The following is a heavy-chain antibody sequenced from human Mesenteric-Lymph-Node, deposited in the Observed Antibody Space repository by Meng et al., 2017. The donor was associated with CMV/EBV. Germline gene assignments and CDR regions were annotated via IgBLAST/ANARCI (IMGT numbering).Heavy chain of an antibody. V-gene: IGHV3-30-3*01. CDR1: GFTFSSYA. D-gene: IGHD6-19*01. CDR2: ISYDGSNK. Sequence: GESLKISCAASGFTFSSYAMHWVRQAPGKGLEWVAVISYDGSNKYYADSVKGRFTISRDNSKNTLYLQMNSLRAEDTAVYYCARDRIAVAGTGLDYWGQGTLVTVSS. J-gene: IGHJ4*02. CDR3: ARDRIAVAGTGLDY.